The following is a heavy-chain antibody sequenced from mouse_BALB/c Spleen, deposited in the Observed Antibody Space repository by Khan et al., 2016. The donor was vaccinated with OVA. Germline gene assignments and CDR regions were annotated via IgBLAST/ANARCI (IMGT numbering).Heavy chain of an antibody. D-gene: IGHD4-1*01. CDR1: GYTFTSYW. Sequence: EVQLQESGTVLARPGASVKMSCKASGYTFTSYWMHWVKQRPGQGLEWIGDIYPGNTDNNYNQKFKGKAKLTAVTSTSTAYMELSSLPNEDSAVYYCTRRNWDVAWFAYWGQGTLVTVSA. CDR2: IYPGNTDN. CDR3: TRRNWDVAWFAY. J-gene: IGHJ3*01. V-gene: IGHV1-5*01.